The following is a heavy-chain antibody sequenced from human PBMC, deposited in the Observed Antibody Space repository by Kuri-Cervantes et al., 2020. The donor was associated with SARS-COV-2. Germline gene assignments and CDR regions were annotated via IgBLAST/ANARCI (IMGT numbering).Heavy chain of an antibody. Sequence: LRLSCAISGDSVSSNSAAWSWIRQSPSRGLEWLGRPFYRSKWHNDYAVSVKGRITISPDTSKNQFSLRLNSVTPEDTAVYYCAGGSSGRDYWGQGTLVTVSS. CDR1: GDSVSSNSAA. J-gene: IGHJ4*02. D-gene: IGHD6-19*01. CDR3: AGGSSGRDY. CDR2: PFYRSKWHN. V-gene: IGHV6-1*01.